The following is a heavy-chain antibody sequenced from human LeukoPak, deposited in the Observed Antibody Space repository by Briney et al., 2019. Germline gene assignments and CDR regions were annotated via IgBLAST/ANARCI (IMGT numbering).Heavy chain of an antibody. J-gene: IGHJ3*02. D-gene: IGHD4-17*01. CDR2: IYYSGST. V-gene: IGHV4-59*01. CDR3: ARGGDYEEDAFDI. CDR1: GGSISSYY. Sequence: PSETLSLTRTVSGGSISSYYWSWIRQPSGKGLEWIGYIYYSGSTNYNPSLKSRVTISVDTSKNQFSLKLSSVTAADTAVYYCARGGDYEEDAFDIWGQGTMVTVSS.